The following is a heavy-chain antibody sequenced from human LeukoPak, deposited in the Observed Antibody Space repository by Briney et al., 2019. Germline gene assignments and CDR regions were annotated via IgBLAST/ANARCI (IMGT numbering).Heavy chain of an antibody. J-gene: IGHJ4*02. CDR1: GFTFDTYG. D-gene: IGHD1-26*01. CDR2: INHDGGAK. CDR3: ARAGVPGATAHHYDY. V-gene: IGHV3-7*01. Sequence: GGSLRLSCAVTGFTFDTYGMSWVRQVPGKGLEWVANINHDGGAKYYVDSVKDRFTISRDNAKNSLYLQMNSLRAEDTGVYYCARAGVPGATAHHYDYWGQGSLVTVSS.